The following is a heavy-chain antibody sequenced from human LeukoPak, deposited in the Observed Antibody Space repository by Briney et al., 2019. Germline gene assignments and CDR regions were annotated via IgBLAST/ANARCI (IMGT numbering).Heavy chain of an antibody. D-gene: IGHD3-3*01. Sequence: GGSLRLSCAASGFTFSSYAMSWVRQAPGQGLEWVSAISDSGGNTYYADSVKGRFTISRDNSKNTLYLQMNSLRAEDTAVYYCATEHWSGPTFDYWGQGTLVTVSS. V-gene: IGHV3-23*01. CDR3: ATEHWSGPTFDY. J-gene: IGHJ4*02. CDR2: ISDSGGNT. CDR1: GFTFSSYA.